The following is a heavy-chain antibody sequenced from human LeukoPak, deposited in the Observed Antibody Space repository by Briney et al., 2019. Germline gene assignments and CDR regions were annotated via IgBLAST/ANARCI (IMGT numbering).Heavy chain of an antibody. Sequence: SETLSLTCAVSGGSISSSNWWSWVRQPPGKGLEWIGEIYHSGSTNYNPSLKSRVTISVDTSKNQFSLKLSSVTAADTAVYYCARGGDIVVVGYYYGMDVWGQGTTVTVSS. V-gene: IGHV4-4*02. D-gene: IGHD2-15*01. CDR3: ARGGDIVVVGYYYGMDV. CDR2: IYHSGST. J-gene: IGHJ6*02. CDR1: GGSISSSNW.